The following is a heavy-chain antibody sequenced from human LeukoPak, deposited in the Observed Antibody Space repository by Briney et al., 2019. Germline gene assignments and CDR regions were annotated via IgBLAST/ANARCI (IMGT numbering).Heavy chain of an antibody. V-gene: IGHV1-69*01. CDR1: GGTFSSYA. CDR2: IIPIFGTA. CDR3: ARGSSSSEAFDI. D-gene: IGHD6-6*01. Sequence: GASVKVSCKASGGTFSSYAISWVRQAPGQGLEWMGGIIPIFGTANYAQKLQGRVTITADESTSTAYMELSSLRSEDTAVYYCARGSSSSEAFDIWGQGTMVTVSS. J-gene: IGHJ3*02.